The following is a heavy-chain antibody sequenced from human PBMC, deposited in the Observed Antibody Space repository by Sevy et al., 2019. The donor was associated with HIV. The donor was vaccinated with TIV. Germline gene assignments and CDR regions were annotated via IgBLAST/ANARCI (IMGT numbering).Heavy chain of an antibody. CDR2: ISGSGGST. CDR1: GFTFSSYA. CDR3: ARSIVAANPGYYGMDV. J-gene: IGHJ6*02. Sequence: GGSLRLSCAASGFTFSSYAMSWVRQAPGKGLEWVSAISGSGGSTYYADSVKGRFTISRDNSENTLYLQMNSLRAEDTAVYYCARSIVAANPGYYGMDVWGQGTTVTVS. V-gene: IGHV3-23*01. D-gene: IGHD1-26*01.